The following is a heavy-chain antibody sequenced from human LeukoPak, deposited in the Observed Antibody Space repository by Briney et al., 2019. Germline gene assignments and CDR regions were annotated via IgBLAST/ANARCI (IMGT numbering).Heavy chain of an antibody. D-gene: IGHD6-19*01. CDR3: ARGAYSSGWAYFDH. V-gene: IGHV3-48*01. J-gene: IGHJ4*02. CDR1: GFTFSSYN. Sequence: GGSLRLSCAASGFTFSSYNLNWVRQAPGKGLEWVSYISSSGSTIYYADSVKGRFTISRDNARNSLDLQMNSLRAEDTAVYYCARGAYSSGWAYFDHWGQGTLVTVSS. CDR2: ISSSGSTI.